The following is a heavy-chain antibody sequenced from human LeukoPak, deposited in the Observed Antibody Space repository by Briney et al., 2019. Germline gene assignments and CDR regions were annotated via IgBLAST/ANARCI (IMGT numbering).Heavy chain of an antibody. V-gene: IGHV3-30*18. Sequence: SGGSLRLSCAASGFTFSSYGMHWVRQAPGKGLEWVAVISYDGSNKYYADSVKGRFTISRDNSKNTLYLQMNSLRAEDTAVYYCANSGEGSYGYFDYWGQGTLVTVSS. J-gene: IGHJ4*02. D-gene: IGHD5-18*01. CDR2: ISYDGSNK. CDR1: GFTFSSYG. CDR3: ANSGEGSYGYFDY.